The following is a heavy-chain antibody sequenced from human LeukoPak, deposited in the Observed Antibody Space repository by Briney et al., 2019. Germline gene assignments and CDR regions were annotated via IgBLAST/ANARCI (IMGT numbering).Heavy chain of an antibody. CDR2: IYHSGST. D-gene: IGHD3-9*01. J-gene: IGHJ3*02. V-gene: IGHV4-30-2*01. CDR1: GGSISSGGYS. CDR3: ARGHAYTISPYFDI. Sequence: KPSETLSLTCAVSGGSISSGGYSWGWIRQPPGKGLEWIGYIYHSGSTYYNPSLKSRVTISVDRSKNQFSLKLSSVTAADTAVYYCARGHAYTISPYFDIWGQGTMVTVSS.